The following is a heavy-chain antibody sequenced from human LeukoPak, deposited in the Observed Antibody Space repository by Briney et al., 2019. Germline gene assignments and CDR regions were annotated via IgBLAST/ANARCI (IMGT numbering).Heavy chain of an antibody. CDR3: ARSSVDWYFDL. Sequence: ASVKVSCKASGYTFTGYYMHWGRQAPGQGLEWMGWVNPNSGGTNYAQNFQGRVTMTWDTSISTVYLELSRLTSDDTAVYYCARSSVDWYFDLWGRGTLLSVSS. CDR1: GYTFTGYY. CDR2: VNPNSGGT. V-gene: IGHV1-2*02. J-gene: IGHJ2*01. D-gene: IGHD2-21*01.